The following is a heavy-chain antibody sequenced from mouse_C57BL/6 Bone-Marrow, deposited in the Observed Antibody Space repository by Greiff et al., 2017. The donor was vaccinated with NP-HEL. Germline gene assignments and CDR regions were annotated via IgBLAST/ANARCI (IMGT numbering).Heavy chain of an antibody. CDR2: IDPENGDT. Sequence: VQLKQSGAELVRPGASVKLSCTASGFNIKDDYMHWVKQRPEQGLEWIGWIDPENGDTEYASKFRGKATITADTSSNTAYLQLSSLTSEDTAVYYCTNCYFDYWGQGTTLTVSS. CDR3: TNCYFDY. J-gene: IGHJ2*01. CDR1: GFNIKDDY. V-gene: IGHV14-4*01.